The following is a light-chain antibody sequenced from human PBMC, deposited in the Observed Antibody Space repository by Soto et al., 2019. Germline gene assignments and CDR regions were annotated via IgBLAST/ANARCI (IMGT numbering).Light chain of an antibody. Sequence: EVVLTQSPATLSLSPGERATLSCRASESIGNYLAWYQQKLGQAPKLLIYDASHRAIGIPGRFSGDGSGTDFTLTISSLEPKDFAGYYCQWRSDWPPRLTFGGGTKVEIK. CDR2: DAS. CDR3: QWRSDWPPRLT. CDR1: ESIGNY. V-gene: IGKV3-11*01. J-gene: IGKJ4*01.